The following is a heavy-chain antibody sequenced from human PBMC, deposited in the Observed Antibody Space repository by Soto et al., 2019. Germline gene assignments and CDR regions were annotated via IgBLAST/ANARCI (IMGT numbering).Heavy chain of an antibody. J-gene: IGHJ4*02. CDR2: IYHSGRT. V-gene: IGHV4-4*02. Sequence: QVQLQESGPGLVKPSETLSLTCGVSVGAIRSNNWWSWVRLPPREGLAWIGEIYHSGRTNYNPSLKSRFSISVDTAKNPFSLKWTSVSAAVTAVYYWAGGGDWRQQVLWGQGTLVTVSS. D-gene: IGHD2-21*02. CDR1: VGAIRSNNW. CDR3: AGGGDWRQQVL.